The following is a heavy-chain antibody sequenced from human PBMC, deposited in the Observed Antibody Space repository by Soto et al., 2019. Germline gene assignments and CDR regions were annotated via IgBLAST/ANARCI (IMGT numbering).Heavy chain of an antibody. CDR1: GFSLSNSGES. CDR3: AHGDPLDFHY. CDR2: IYWNGIE. V-gene: IGHV2-5*01. Sequence: QITLEESGPAVVKPTQTLTLTCTFSGFSLSNSGESVGWIRQPPGKALEWLGLIYWNGIERYNPSLKRRLSITKDTSKNHVLLTVTHMDPVDTATYFCAHGDPLDFHYWGQGTLVTVSP. J-gene: IGHJ4*02. D-gene: IGHD3-10*01.